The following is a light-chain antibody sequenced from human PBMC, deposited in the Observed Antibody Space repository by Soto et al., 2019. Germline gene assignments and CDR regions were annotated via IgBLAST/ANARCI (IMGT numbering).Light chain of an antibody. V-gene: IGKV1-12*01. CDR2: AAS. CDR1: QGISSW. J-gene: IGKJ1*01. CDR3: QQANSVTRT. Sequence: DIQMTQSPSSVSASVGDRVTITCRASQGISSWLAWYQQKPGKAPKLLIYAASSVQSGVPSRFRGSGSGTDFTLTLSSLQPEEFATNYGQQANSVTRTFGQGTKGEFK.